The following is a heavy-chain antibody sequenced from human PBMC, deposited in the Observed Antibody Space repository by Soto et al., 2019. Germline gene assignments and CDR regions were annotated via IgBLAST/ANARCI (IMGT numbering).Heavy chain of an antibody. CDR1: GDSISDYY. CDR2: IYISGST. Sequence: QVQLQESGPGLVKPSETLSLTCKVSGDSISDYYWGWIRQSPGHGLEWIGYIYISGSTDSNPSLQSRATISIDPSKTQFSLTLKSVTAADTAVYYCARDLGIGSGAFDTWGPGTVVTVSS. D-gene: IGHD2-2*03. CDR3: ARDLGIGSGAFDT. J-gene: IGHJ3*02. V-gene: IGHV4-59*01.